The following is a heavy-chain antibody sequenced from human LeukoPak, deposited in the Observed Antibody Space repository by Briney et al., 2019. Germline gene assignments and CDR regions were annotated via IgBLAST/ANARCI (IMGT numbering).Heavy chain of an antibody. CDR2: INPNSGGT. J-gene: IGHJ5*02. D-gene: IGHD2-2*01. Sequence: GASVKVSCKASGYTFTGYYMHWVRQAPGQGLEWMGWINPNSGGTNYAQKFQGRVTMTRDTSISTAYMELSRLRSDDTAVYYCARAGVVSGYCSSTSCYSSDPWDQGTLVTVSS. V-gene: IGHV1-2*02. CDR1: GYTFTGYY. CDR3: ARAGVVSGYCSSTSCYSSDP.